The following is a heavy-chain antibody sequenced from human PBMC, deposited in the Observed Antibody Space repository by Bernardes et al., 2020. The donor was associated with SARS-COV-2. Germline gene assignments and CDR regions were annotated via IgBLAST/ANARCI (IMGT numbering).Heavy chain of an antibody. D-gene: IGHD1-26*01. CDR3: GRVGEFNSSPFDF. J-gene: IGHJ4*02. Sequence: SVKVSCRASGYFFICFHVHWVRQAPGQGLEWMGRINPKTGYTNYAQKFQGRLTMTRDTSIATAFLELSSLTSDDTAVYYGGRVGEFNSSPFDFWGQGTLVTVSS. V-gene: IGHV1-2*02. CDR2: INPKTGYT. CDR1: GYFFICFH.